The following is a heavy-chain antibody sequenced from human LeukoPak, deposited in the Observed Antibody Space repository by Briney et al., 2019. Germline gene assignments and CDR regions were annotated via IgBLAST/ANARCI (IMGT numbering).Heavy chain of an antibody. CDR2: INGYGSST. V-gene: IGHV3-74*01. Sequence: PGGSLRLSCAASGFTFVTYWMHWVRQAPGKGLVWVSRINGYGSSTDFADSVKGRFTISRDNAKNTLYLQMNSLRAEDTAVYYCARDAPGNTALDYWGQGTLATVSS. CDR1: GFTFVTYW. CDR3: ARDAPGNTALDY. J-gene: IGHJ4*02. D-gene: IGHD5-18*01.